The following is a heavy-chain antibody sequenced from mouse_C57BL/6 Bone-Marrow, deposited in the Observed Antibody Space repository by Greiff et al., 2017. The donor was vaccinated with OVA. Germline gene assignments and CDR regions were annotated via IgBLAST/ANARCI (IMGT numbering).Heavy chain of an antibody. V-gene: IGHV1-82*01. CDR2: IYPGDGDT. J-gene: IGHJ3*01. CDR3: ARRDGIYPAWFAY. Sequence: QVPLQQSGPELVKPGASVKISCKASGYAFSSSWMNWVKQRPGKGLEWIGRIYPGDGDTKYNGKFKGKATLTADKSSSTAYMQLSSLTSEDSAVYFCARRDGIYPAWFAYWGQGTLVTVSA. D-gene: IGHD2-1*01. CDR1: GYAFSSSW.